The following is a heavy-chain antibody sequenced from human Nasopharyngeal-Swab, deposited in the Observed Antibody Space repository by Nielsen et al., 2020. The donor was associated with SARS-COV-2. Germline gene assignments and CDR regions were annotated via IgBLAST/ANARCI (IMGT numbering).Heavy chain of an antibody. V-gene: IGHV1-69*13. Sequence: SVKVSCKASGGTFSSYAISWGRQAPGQGLEGRGGIIPIFGTANYAQKFQGRVTITADESTSTAYMELSSLRSEDTAVYYCASNSGCSSTSCPIDRLVYGMDVWGQGTTVTVSS. CDR3: ASNSGCSSTSCPIDRLVYGMDV. D-gene: IGHD2-2*01. CDR1: GGTFSSYA. CDR2: IIPIFGTA. J-gene: IGHJ6*02.